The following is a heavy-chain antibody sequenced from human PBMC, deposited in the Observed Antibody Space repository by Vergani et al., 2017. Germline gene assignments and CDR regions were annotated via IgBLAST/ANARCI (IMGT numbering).Heavy chain of an antibody. V-gene: IGHV7-4-1*01. CDR3: ARTGTVCSSTSCYSWEYYMDV. D-gene: IGHD2-2*01. J-gene: IGHJ6*03. Sequence: QVQLVQSGSELKKPGASVKVSCKASGYTFTSYAMNRVRQAPGQGLEWMGWINTNTGNPTYAQGFTGRFVFSLDTSVSTAYLQICSLKAEDTAVYYCARTGTVCSSTSCYSWEYYMDVWGKGTTVTVSS. CDR1: GYTFTSYA. CDR2: INTNTGNP.